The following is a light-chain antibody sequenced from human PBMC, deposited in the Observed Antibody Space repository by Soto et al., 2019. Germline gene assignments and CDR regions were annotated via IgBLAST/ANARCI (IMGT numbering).Light chain of an antibody. Sequence: EIGMTQSQATLSVSPGERATLSCRASQSVSSNLAWYQQQPGQAHMLLISGASTRATGIPARFSGSRSGTAFTLTISSLQSEDFAVYYCQQHNNWPLTFGQGTKVEIK. J-gene: IGKJ1*01. CDR3: QQHNNWPLT. CDR2: GAS. CDR1: QSVSSN. V-gene: IGKV3D-15*01.